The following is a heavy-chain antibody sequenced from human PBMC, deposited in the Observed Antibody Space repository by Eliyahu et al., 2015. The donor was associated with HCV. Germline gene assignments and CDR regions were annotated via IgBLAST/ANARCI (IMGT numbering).Heavy chain of an antibody. CDR3: ASGGGGIAVTGTGGWFDP. Sequence: QVQLQESGPGLVKPSETLSLTCTVXGGXITTYYWSWIRQPPGKGLEWIGYIHYSGSTNYNPSLKSRVTISVDTSKNQLSLNLTSVTAADTAMYYCASGGGGIAVTGTGGWFDPWGQGTLVTVSS. J-gene: IGHJ5*02. CDR1: GGXITTYY. D-gene: IGHD6-19*01. V-gene: IGHV4-59*01. CDR2: IHYSGST.